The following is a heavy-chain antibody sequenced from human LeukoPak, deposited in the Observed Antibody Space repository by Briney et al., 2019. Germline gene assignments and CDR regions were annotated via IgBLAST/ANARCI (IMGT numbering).Heavy chain of an antibody. CDR2: IKKTGSET. D-gene: IGHD2-15*01. CDR1: GFTFSHFW. V-gene: IGHV3-7*01. CDR3: AREDGYCSGGNCYSYFDS. J-gene: IGHJ4*02. Sequence: PGGSLRLTCAASGFTFSHFWMSWVRQAPGKGLEWVAYIKKTGSETYYVESVKGRFTITRDNTRNSLFLQMYSLRAEDTAMYFCAREDGYCSGGNCYSYFDSWGQGTLVTVSS.